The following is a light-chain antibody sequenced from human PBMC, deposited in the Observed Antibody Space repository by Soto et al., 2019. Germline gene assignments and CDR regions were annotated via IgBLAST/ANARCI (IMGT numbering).Light chain of an antibody. CDR3: QQRRTWPPRFT. CDR2: DAS. CDR1: QSVSSY. Sequence: EIVLTQSPATLSLSPGERATLSCRASQSVSSYLAWYQQKPGQAPRLLIYDASNRATGIPARFSGSGSGTDFTLTSSSLEPEDFAVYYCQQRRTWPPRFTFGPGHNVDIK. J-gene: IGKJ3*01. V-gene: IGKV3-11*01.